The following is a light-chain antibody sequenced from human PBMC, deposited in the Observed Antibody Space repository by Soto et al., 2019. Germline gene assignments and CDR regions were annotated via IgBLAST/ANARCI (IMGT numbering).Light chain of an antibody. CDR3: SSYAGSSTWV. J-gene: IGLJ3*02. CDR2: EVS. V-gene: IGLV2-8*01. Sequence: QSVPTQPPSASGSPGQSATISCTGTSSDVGGYNYVSWYQQYPGKAPKLMIYEVSKRPSGVPDSFSGSKSGHTASLTVSGLQAEDEADYYCSSYAGSSTWVFGGGTKLTVL. CDR1: SSDVGGYNY.